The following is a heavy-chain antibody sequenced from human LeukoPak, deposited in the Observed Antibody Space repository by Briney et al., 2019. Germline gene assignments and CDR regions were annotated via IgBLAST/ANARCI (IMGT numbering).Heavy chain of an antibody. D-gene: IGHD4-17*01. CDR2: IIPILGIA. J-gene: IGHJ3*02. CDR1: GGTFSSYA. Sequence: GASVKVSCKASGGTFSSYAISWVRQAPGQGLEWMGRIIPILGIANYAQKLQGRVTITADKSTSTAYMELSSLRSEDTAVYYCARVRYGDYAFDIWGQGTMVTVSS. CDR3: ARVRYGDYAFDI. V-gene: IGHV1-69*04.